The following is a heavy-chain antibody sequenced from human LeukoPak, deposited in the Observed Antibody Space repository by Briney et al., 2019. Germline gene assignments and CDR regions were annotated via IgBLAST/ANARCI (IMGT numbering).Heavy chain of an antibody. CDR2: INPNSGGT. Sequence: ASVKVSCKASGYTFTGYYMHWVRQAPGQGLEWMGWINPNSGGTNYAQKFQGRVTMTRDTSISTAYMELSRLRSDDTAVHYCARGPREYSSGWYFDYWGQGTLVTVSS. D-gene: IGHD6-19*01. V-gene: IGHV1-2*02. CDR3: ARGPREYSSGWYFDY. J-gene: IGHJ4*02. CDR1: GYTFTGYY.